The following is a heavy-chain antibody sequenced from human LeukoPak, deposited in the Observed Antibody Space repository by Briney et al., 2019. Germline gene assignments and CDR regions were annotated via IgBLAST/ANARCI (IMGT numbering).Heavy chain of an antibody. Sequence: SQTLSLTCTVSGGSISSGSYYWSWIRQPAGKGLEWIGRIFTSGSTKYNPSLKSRVTISVDTSKNQFSLKLSSVTAAGTAVYYCAREGKITMVRGVIRYYYMDVWGKGTTVTISS. D-gene: IGHD3-10*01. CDR3: AREGKITMVRGVIRYYYMDV. CDR2: IFTSGST. V-gene: IGHV4-61*02. CDR1: GGSISSGSYY. J-gene: IGHJ6*03.